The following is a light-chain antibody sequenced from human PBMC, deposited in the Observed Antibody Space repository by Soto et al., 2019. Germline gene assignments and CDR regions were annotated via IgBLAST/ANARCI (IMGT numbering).Light chain of an antibody. J-gene: IGLJ1*01. Sequence: QSVLTQPASVSGSPGQSITISCTGTSSDVGGYNFVSWYQQHPDKATKLMIYDVTNRPSGVSNRFSGSKSGNTDSLTISGLQAEDEADYYCSSYTSISTYVFGTGTKVTV. CDR2: DVT. V-gene: IGLV2-14*01. CDR3: SSYTSISTYV. CDR1: SSDVGGYNF.